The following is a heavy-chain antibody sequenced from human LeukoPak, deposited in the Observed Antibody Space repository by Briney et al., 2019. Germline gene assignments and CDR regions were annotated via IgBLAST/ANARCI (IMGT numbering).Heavy chain of an antibody. CDR3: ARSVGSFDP. V-gene: IGHV4-34*01. Sequence: PSETLSLTCAVYGGSFSGYYWSWIRQPPGKGLEWIGEINQSGSTNYNPSLKSRVTISVDTSKNQFSLKLSSVTAADTAVYYCARSVGSFDPWGQGTLVTVSS. D-gene: IGHD1-26*01. CDR1: GGSFSGYY. CDR2: INQSGST. J-gene: IGHJ5*02.